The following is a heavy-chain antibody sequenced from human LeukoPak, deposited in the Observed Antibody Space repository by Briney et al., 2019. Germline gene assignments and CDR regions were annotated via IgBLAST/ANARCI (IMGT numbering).Heavy chain of an antibody. CDR3: ATPLDYFDSSGYHQGGD. CDR1: GFTFSSHW. Sequence: GGSLRLSCAASGFTFSSHWMTWVRQAPGKGLEWVANIKEDGSKKNYVDSVKGRFTISRDNPKNSLYLQMNSLRAEDTAVYYCATPLDYFDSSGYHQGGDWGQGTLVTVSS. J-gene: IGHJ4*02. CDR2: IKEDGSKK. D-gene: IGHD3-22*01. V-gene: IGHV3-7*03.